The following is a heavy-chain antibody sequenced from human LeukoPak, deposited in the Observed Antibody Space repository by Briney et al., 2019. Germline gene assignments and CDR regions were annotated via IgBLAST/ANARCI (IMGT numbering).Heavy chain of an antibody. V-gene: IGHV3-21*01. CDR3: ATLTTVVLDAFDI. D-gene: IGHD4-23*01. Sequence: GSLRRSCAASGFTFRSHSMNWVRQAPGKGLEWVSSISSSSGSIYYADSVKGRFTISRDNAKNSLYLQMNSLRAEDTAVYYCATLTTVVLDAFDIWGQGTMVTVSS. J-gene: IGHJ3*02. CDR1: GFTFRSHS. CDR2: ISSSSGSI.